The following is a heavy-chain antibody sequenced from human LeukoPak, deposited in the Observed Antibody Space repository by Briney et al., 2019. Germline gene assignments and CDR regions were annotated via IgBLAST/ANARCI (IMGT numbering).Heavy chain of an antibody. D-gene: IGHD3-3*01. J-gene: IGHJ4*02. CDR1: GGSISSHY. Sequence: SETLSLTCTVSGGSISSHYWSWIRQPPGKGLEWIGYIYYSGSTHYNPSLKSRVTISVDTSKNQFSLKLSSVNGADTAGYYCASANDLDYDLWSGYHQYYFDYWGQGTLATVSS. CDR3: ASANDLDYDLWSGYHQYYFDY. V-gene: IGHV4-59*11. CDR2: IYYSGST.